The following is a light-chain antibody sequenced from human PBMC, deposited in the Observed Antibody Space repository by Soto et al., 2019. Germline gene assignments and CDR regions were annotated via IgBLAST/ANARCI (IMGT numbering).Light chain of an antibody. Sequence: QSALIQPASVSGSPRQSITISCTGTSRDIGTYDLVSWYQQHPGKVPKLIIYEATKRPSGVSSRFSGSKSGTTASLTISGLQAEDEADYYCCSYAGYTNYVFGSGTKVTV. CDR2: EAT. J-gene: IGLJ1*01. CDR1: SRDIGTYDL. V-gene: IGLV2-23*01. CDR3: CSYAGYTNYV.